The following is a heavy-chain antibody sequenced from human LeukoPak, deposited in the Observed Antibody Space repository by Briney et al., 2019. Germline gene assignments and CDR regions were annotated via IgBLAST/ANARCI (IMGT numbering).Heavy chain of an antibody. J-gene: IGHJ3*02. Sequence: PGGSLRLSCAASGFTVSSYAMSWVRQAPGKGLEWVSAISGSGDDTYYTDSVKGRFTVSRDNSKNTLYLQMNSLRAEDTAVYYCAREKYYYDSSGSSRAFDIWGQGTMVTVSS. CDR3: AREKYYYDSSGSSRAFDI. V-gene: IGHV3-23*01. CDR1: GFTVSSYA. D-gene: IGHD3-22*01. CDR2: ISGSGDDT.